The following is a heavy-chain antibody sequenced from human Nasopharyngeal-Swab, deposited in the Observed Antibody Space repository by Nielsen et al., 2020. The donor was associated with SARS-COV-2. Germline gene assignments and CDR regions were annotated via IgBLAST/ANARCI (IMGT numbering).Heavy chain of an antibody. CDR3: ARELDYPLVNWFDP. V-gene: IGHV1-69*13. J-gene: IGHJ5*02. CDR2: IIPIFGTA. D-gene: IGHD3-16*01. CDR1: GGTFSSYA. Sequence: SVKVSCKASGGTFSSYAISWVRQAPGQGLEWMGGIIPIFGTANYAQKFQGRVTITADESTSTAYMGLSSLRSEDTAVYYCARELDYPLVNWFDPWGQGTLVTVSS.